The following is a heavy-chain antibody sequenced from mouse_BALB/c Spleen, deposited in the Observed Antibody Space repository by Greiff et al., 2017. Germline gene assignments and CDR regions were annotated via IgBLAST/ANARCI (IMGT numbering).Heavy chain of an antibody. V-gene: IGHV5-12-1*01. CDR2: ISSGSSTI. CDR3: AGGRRSYYAMDY. CDR1: GFAFSSYD. J-gene: IGHJ4*01. Sequence: EVHLVESGGGLVKPGGSLKLSCAASGFAFSSYDMSWVRQTPEKRLEWVAYISSGSSTIYYADTVKGRFTISRDNPKNTLFLQMTSLRSEDTAMYYCAGGRRSYYAMDYWGQGTSVTVSS.